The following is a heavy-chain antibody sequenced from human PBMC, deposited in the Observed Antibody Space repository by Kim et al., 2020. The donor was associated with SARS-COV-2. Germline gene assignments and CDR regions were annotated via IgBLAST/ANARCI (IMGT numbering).Heavy chain of an antibody. CDR2: ISSRGDNI. V-gene: IGHV3-21*06. CDR3: ARDCCCSGGRCNYY. Sequence: GGSLRLSCAGSGFSFSTYRMNWVRQAPGKGLEWVSSISSRGDNIYYADSLKGRITISRDNAMNSMYLQLNSLRAEDTAVYYCARDCCCSGGRCNYY. CDR1: GFSFSTYR. D-gene: IGHD2-15*01. J-gene: IGHJ6*01.